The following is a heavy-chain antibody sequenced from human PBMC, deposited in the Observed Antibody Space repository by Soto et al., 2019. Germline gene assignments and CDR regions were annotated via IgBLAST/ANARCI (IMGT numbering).Heavy chain of an antibody. D-gene: IGHD3-16*01. CDR3: ARDPWAADY. Sequence: EVQLVESGGGLVQPGGSLRLSCAASGFTVSTKYMSWVRQAPGKGLEWVSVIYSGGSTFYEYSVRSRFTISRDNSKNTVNLQMNSLRAEDTAVYYCARDPWAADYWGQGTMVTVSS. CDR2: IYSGGST. CDR1: GFTVSTKY. J-gene: IGHJ4*02. V-gene: IGHV3-66*01.